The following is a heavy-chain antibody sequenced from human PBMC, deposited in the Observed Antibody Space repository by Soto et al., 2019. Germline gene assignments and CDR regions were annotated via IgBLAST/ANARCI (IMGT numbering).Heavy chain of an antibody. Sequence: VGSLRHSCAASGFTCSSYAMILVRQAPGKGLEWVSAISGSGGSTYYADSVKGRFTISRDNSKNTLYLQMNSLRAEDTAVYYCAKDLASGSGSYYILNYYYGMDVWGQGTTVTVSS. CDR2: ISGSGGST. CDR3: AKDLASGSGSYYILNYYYGMDV. V-gene: IGHV3-23*01. J-gene: IGHJ6*02. D-gene: IGHD3-10*01. CDR1: GFTCSSYA.